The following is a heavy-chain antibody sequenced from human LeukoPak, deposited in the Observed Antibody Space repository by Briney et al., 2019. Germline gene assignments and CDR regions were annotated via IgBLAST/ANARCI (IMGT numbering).Heavy chain of an antibody. V-gene: IGHV4-4*02. J-gene: IGHJ4*02. Sequence: SETLSLTCAVSGGSINNINWWSWVRQPPGKGLERIGEIYHSGNTNYNPSLKSRVTISVDKSKNQFSLKLSSVTAADTAVYYCAGDAYDSSGYSFDYWGQGTLVTVSS. CDR3: AGDAYDSSGYSFDY. CDR2: IYHSGNT. CDR1: GGSINNINW. D-gene: IGHD3-22*01.